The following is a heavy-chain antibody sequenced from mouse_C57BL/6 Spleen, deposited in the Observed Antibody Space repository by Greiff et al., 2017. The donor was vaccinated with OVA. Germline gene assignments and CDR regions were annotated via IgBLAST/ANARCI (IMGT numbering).Heavy chain of an antibody. CDR2: ISSGSSTI. CDR1: GFTFSDYG. V-gene: IGHV5-17*01. J-gene: IGHJ3*01. CDR3: ASNWDVAY. D-gene: IGHD4-1*01. Sequence: EVQLQQSGGGLVKPGGSLKLSCAASGFTFSDYGMHWVRQAPEKGLEWVAYISSGSSTIYYADTVKGRFTISRDNAKNTLFLQMTSLRSEDTAMYYCASNWDVAYWGQGTLVTVSA.